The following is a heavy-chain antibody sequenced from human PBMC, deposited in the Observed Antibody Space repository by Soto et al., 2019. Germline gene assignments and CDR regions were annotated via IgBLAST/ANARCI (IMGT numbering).Heavy chain of an antibody. Sequence: AGSLRLSCAASGFTFSSYAMSWVRQAPGKGLEWVSAISGSGGSTYYADSVKGRFTISRDNSKNTLYLQMNSLRAEDTAVYYCAKATSIVVVTATTIWGQGTLVTVSS. J-gene: IGHJ4*02. V-gene: IGHV3-23*01. D-gene: IGHD2-21*02. CDR2: ISGSGGST. CDR3: AKATSIVVVTATTI. CDR1: GFTFSSYA.